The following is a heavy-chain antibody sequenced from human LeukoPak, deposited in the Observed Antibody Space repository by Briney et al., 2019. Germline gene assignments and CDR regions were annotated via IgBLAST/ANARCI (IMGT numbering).Heavy chain of an antibody. D-gene: IGHD3-3*01. CDR3: AKPRGGYYFDY. CDR1: GFTFSVYG. J-gene: IGHJ4*02. Sequence: GTSLRLSCAASGFTFSVYGMHWVRQGPGKGLEWVALISHDGGNKNYTDSVKGRFTISRDNSKNTVYLQMNSLRPEDTAVYYCAKPRGGYYFDYWGQGTLVTVSS. V-gene: IGHV3-30*18. CDR2: ISHDGGNK.